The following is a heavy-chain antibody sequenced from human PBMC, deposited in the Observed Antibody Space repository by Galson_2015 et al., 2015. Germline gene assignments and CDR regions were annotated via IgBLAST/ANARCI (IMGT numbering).Heavy chain of an antibody. CDR1: GFTFSSYS. CDR2: ISSSSSYI. CDR3: TRASSYYDFWRTAQRVDWFDP. J-gene: IGHJ5*02. V-gene: IGHV3-21*01. Sequence: SLRLSCAASGFTFSSYSMNWVRQAPGKGLEWVSSISSSSSYIYYADSVKGRFTISRDNAKNSLYLQMNSLRAEDTAVYYCTRASSYYDFWRTAQRVDWFDPWGQGTLVTVSS. D-gene: IGHD3-3*01.